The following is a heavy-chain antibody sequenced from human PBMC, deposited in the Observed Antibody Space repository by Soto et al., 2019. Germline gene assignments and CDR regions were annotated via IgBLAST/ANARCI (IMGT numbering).Heavy chain of an antibody. V-gene: IGHV3-30*03. CDR3: AREWGRSYYYGMDV. D-gene: IGHD3-10*01. J-gene: IGHJ6*02. CDR2: LIDDGYFQ. CDR1: GASFTNAW. Sequence: VQLVESGGGLVKPGESLRLSCEASGASFTNAWMNWVRQAPGKGLEWVAVLIDDGYFQYYADSVKGRFTISSDKSNNTVYLHMGSLRVDDTAVYYCAREWGRSYYYGMDVWGQGTTVIVSS.